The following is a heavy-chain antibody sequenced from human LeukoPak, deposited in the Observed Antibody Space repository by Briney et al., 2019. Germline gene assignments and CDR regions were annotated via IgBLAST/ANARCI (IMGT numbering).Heavy chain of an antibody. CDR3: AKLRSSLVGSYYYYMDV. CDR2: ISGSGGST. V-gene: IGHV3-23*01. Sequence: GGSLRLSCAASEFTFSSYAMSWVRQAPGKGLKWVSAISGSGGSTYYADSVKGRFTISRDNSKNTLYLQMNSLRAEDTAVYYCAKLRSSLVGSYYYYMDVWGKGTTVTVSS. J-gene: IGHJ6*03. D-gene: IGHD3-10*01. CDR1: EFTFSSYA.